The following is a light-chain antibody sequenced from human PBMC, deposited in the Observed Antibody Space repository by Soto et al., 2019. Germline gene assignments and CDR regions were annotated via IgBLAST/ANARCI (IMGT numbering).Light chain of an antibody. CDR2: DVS. J-gene: IGLJ1*01. CDR1: SSDVGGYNY. Sequence: QSALTQPPSASGSPGQSVTISCTGTSSDVGGYNYVSWYQHHPGKAPKLMIYDVSKRPSGVPDRFSGSKSGNTASLTVSGLQAEDEADDYCSSYAGSNNYVFGTGSKMTAL. CDR3: SSYAGSNNYV. V-gene: IGLV2-8*01.